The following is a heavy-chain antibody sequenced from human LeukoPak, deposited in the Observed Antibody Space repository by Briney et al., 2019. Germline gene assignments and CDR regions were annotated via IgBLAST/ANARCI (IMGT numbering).Heavy chain of an antibody. V-gene: IGHV4-59*01. CDR2: INYSGST. D-gene: IGHD4/OR15-4a*01. CDR1: GGSISSYY. J-gene: IGHJ4*02. CDR3: ARGGNDYGTDY. Sequence: PSETLSLTCTVSGGSISSYYWSWIRQPPGKGLEWIGYINYSGSTNYNPSLKSRVTISVDKSKKQFSLKLSSVTAADTAVYYCARGGNDYGTDYWGQGALVTVSS.